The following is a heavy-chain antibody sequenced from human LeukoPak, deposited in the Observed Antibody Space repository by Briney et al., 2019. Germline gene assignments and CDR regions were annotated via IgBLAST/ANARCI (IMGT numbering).Heavy chain of an antibody. Sequence: PSETLSLTCTVSGGSISSYYWNWIRQPPGKGLEWIGNIYHSGSTYYNPSLKSRVTISVDTSKNQFSLKLSSVTAADTAVYYCTRPYYYDSSGSPDYWGQGTLVTVSS. CDR2: IYHSGST. J-gene: IGHJ4*02. D-gene: IGHD3-22*01. CDR3: TRPYYYDSSGSPDY. V-gene: IGHV4-59*04. CDR1: GGSISSYY.